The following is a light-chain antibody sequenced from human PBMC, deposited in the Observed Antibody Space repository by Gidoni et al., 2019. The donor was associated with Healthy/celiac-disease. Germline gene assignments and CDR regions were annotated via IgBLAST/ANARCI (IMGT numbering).Light chain of an antibody. CDR1: QRVSSS. V-gene: IGKV3-11*01. CDR2: DAS. CDR3: QQSSNWPLT. Sequence: EIVLKQSPATLSLSPGERATLSCSASQRVSSSVAWYQQKPGQAPRLLIYDASNRATGIPARFSGSGSGTDFTLTISSLEPEVFAVYYCQQSSNWPLTFGGGTKVEIK. J-gene: IGKJ4*01.